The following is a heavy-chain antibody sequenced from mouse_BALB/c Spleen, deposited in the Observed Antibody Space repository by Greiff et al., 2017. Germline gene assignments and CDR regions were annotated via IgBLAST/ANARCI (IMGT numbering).Heavy chain of an antibody. CDR3: VYGYDEGYAMDY. J-gene: IGHJ4*01. CDR1: GYTFTSYW. V-gene: IGHV1-69*02. CDR2: IDPSDSYT. Sequence: QVQLQQPGAELVKPGASVKLSCKASGYTFTSYWMHWVKQRPGQGLEWIGEIDPSDSYTNYNQKFKGKATLTVDKSSSTAYMQLSSLTSEDSAVYYCVYGYDEGYAMDYWGQGTSGTVSS. D-gene: IGHD2-2*01.